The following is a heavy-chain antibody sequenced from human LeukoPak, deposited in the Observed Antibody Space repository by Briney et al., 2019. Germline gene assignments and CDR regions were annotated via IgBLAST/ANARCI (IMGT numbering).Heavy chain of an antibody. CDR3: ARDQGSYYGSGSYKTFDY. J-gene: IGHJ4*02. CDR2: ISSSSSYI. Sequence: PGGSLRLSCAASGFTFSSYSMNWVRQAPGEGLEWVSSISSSSSYIYYADSVKGRFTISRDNAKKSLYLQMNSLRAEDTAVYYCARDQGSYYGSGSYKTFDYWGQGALVTVSS. V-gene: IGHV3-21*01. CDR1: GFTFSSYS. D-gene: IGHD3-10*01.